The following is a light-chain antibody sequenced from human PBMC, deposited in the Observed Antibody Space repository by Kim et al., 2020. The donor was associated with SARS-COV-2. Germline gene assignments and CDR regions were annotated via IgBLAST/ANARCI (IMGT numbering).Light chain of an antibody. CDR1: QTISSW. Sequence: ASVGDRVTSTCRASQTISSWLAWYQQKPGKAPKLLIYKASSLESGVPSRFSGSGSGTEFTLTISSLQPDDFATYYCQQYDSYSYTFGQGTKLEI. J-gene: IGKJ2*01. CDR2: KAS. CDR3: QQYDSYSYT. V-gene: IGKV1-5*03.